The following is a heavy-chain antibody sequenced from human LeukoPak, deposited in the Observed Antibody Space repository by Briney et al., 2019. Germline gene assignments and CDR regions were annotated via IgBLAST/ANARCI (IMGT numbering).Heavy chain of an antibody. V-gene: IGHV3-30*18. D-gene: IGHD3-10*01. Sequence: PGGSLRLSCAASGFTFSRYGMHWVRQASGKGLEWVALISYDGSDKYCADSVKGRFTISRDNSKNTLYLQMNSLRPEDTAVYYCAKGDPYGSGSYPVDYWGQGTLVTVSS. CDR2: ISYDGSDK. CDR3: AKGDPYGSGSYPVDY. J-gene: IGHJ4*02. CDR1: GFTFSRYG.